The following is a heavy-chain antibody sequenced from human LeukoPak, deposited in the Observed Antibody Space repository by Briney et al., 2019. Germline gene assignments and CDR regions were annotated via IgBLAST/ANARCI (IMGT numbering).Heavy chain of an antibody. CDR1: GYTFTSYG. CDR3: ARGRGRGSYHNWFDP. D-gene: IGHD1-26*01. V-gene: IGHV1-8*02. J-gene: IGHJ5*02. Sequence: ASVKVSCKASGYTFTSYGISWVRQAPGQGLEWMGWMNPNSGNTGYAQKFQGRVTMTRNTSISTAYMELSSLRSEDTAVYYCARGRGRGSYHNWFDPWGQGTLVTVPS. CDR2: MNPNSGNT.